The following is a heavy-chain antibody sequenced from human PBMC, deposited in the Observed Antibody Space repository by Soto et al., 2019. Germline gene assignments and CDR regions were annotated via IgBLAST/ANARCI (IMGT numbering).Heavy chain of an antibody. J-gene: IGHJ6*02. Sequence: QVPLVQSGAEVKKPGASVKVSCKASGYTFTSYGISWVRQAPGQGLEWMGWISAYNGNTNYAQKLQGRVTMTTDTSTSTAYMELRSLRSDDTAVYYCARDHYDFWSGYSAPYYYYGMDVWGQGTTVTVSS. CDR3: ARDHYDFWSGYSAPYYYYGMDV. CDR1: GYTFTSYG. V-gene: IGHV1-18*01. CDR2: ISAYNGNT. D-gene: IGHD3-3*01.